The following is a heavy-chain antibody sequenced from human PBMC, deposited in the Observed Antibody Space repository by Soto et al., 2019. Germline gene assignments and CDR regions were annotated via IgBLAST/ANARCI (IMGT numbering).Heavy chain of an antibody. D-gene: IGHD6-19*01. Sequence: GASLRVSCKASGGTFSSYTISGVRQAPGQGLEWMGRIIPILGIANYAQKFQGRVTITADKSTSTAYMELSSLRSEDTAVYYCASDGVNKYSSGPYAIDIWGQGTMVT. CDR2: IIPILGIA. CDR3: ASDGVNKYSSGPYAIDI. CDR1: GGTFSSYT. J-gene: IGHJ3*02. V-gene: IGHV1-69*02.